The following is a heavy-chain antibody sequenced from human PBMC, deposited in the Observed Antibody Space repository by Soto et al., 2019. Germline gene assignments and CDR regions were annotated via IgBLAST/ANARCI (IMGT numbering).Heavy chain of an antibody. J-gene: IGHJ4*02. CDR2: IYHSGST. Sequence: SETLSLTCAVSGGSISSGGYSWSWIRQPPGKGLEWIGYIYHSGSTYYNPSLKSRVTISVDRSKNQFSLKLSSVTAADTAVYYCASLAVAGTPFDYWGQGTLVTVSS. CDR1: GGSISSGGYS. V-gene: IGHV4-30-2*01. D-gene: IGHD6-19*01. CDR3: ASLAVAGTPFDY.